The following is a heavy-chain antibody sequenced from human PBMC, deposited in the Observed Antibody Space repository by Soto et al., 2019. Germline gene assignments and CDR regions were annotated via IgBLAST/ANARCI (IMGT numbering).Heavy chain of an antibody. CDR3: ARGRYGDY. Sequence: QVHLVQSGAEVQKPGASVNVSCKGSGYAFTTYGITWVRQAPGQGLEWMGWISAHNGNTNYAQKLQGRVTVTRDTSTSTAYMELRSLRSDDTAVYYCARGRYGDYWGQGALVTGSS. V-gene: IGHV1-18*01. CDR2: ISAHNGNT. CDR1: GYAFTTYG. J-gene: IGHJ4*02. D-gene: IGHD1-1*01.